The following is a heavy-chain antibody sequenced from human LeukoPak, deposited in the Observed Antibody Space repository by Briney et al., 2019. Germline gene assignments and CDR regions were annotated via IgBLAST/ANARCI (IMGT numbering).Heavy chain of an antibody. Sequence: AGESLRLSCAASGFTFSNYAMNWVRQAPGKGLEWVSDISGSGGNTYYADSVKGRFTISRDNSKNTLYLQMNSLRAEDTAVYYCAKGERYCIDGVCYRDYWGQGTLVTVSS. CDR3: AKGERYCIDGVCYRDY. J-gene: IGHJ4*02. D-gene: IGHD2-8*01. CDR1: GFTFSNYA. CDR2: ISGSGGNT. V-gene: IGHV3-23*01.